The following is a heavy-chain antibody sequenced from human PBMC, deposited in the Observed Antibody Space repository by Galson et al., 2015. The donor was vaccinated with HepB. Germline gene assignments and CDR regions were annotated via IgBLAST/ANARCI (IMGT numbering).Heavy chain of an antibody. CDR2: NSRDSGAT. CDR1: GGSFRYHD. CDR3: VRNQGWGELSFDH. V-gene: IGHV3-48*03. J-gene: IGHJ4*02. D-gene: IGHD3-16*02. Sequence: SLSLASAGHGGSFRYHDLNGVGQAPREGLEWTSFNSRDSGATYYADSVKGRFTISRDNARNSVFLQMNNLTVDDTGFYYCVRNQGWGELSFDHWGQGSLVTVSS.